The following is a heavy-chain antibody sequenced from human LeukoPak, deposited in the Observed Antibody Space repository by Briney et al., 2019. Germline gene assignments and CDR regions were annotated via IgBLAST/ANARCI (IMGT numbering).Heavy chain of an antibody. CDR3: ARSLFRFLEWSYRSYYYYYMDV. J-gene: IGHJ6*03. CDR2: IIPIFGTV. Sequence: ASVKVSCKASGGTFSSYAISWVRQAPGQGLEWMGGIIPIFGTVNYAQKFQGRVTITADKSTSPAYMELSSLRSEDTAVYFCARSLFRFLEWSYRSYYYYYMDVWGKGTTVTVSS. CDR1: GGTFSSYA. D-gene: IGHD3-3*01. V-gene: IGHV1-69*06.